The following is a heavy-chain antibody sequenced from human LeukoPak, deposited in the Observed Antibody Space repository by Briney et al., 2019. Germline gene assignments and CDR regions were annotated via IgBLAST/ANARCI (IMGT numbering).Heavy chain of an antibody. Sequence: GGSLRLSCAASGFTFSGNGMSWVRQAPGKGLEWVSAISGTGDRTFYANSVQGRFTISRDNSKNTLYLQMNSLRAEDTAVYYCAKLNTYYYGSGSYHYWGQRTLVTVSS. CDR1: GFTFSGNG. CDR2: ISGTGDRT. D-gene: IGHD3-10*01. CDR3: AKLNTYYYGSGSYHY. V-gene: IGHV3-23*01. J-gene: IGHJ4*02.